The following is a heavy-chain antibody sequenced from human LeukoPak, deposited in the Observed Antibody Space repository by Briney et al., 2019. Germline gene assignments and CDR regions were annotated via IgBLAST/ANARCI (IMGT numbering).Heavy chain of an antibody. D-gene: IGHD2-2*01. CDR3: ARYCSSTSCSPQDYGMDV. J-gene: IGHJ6*02. V-gene: IGHV1-46*01. Sequence: ASVKVSCKASGYTFTSYYMNWVRRAPGQGLEWMGIINPSGGSTSYAQKFQGRVTMTRDTSTSTVYMELSSLRSEDTAVYYCARYCSSTSCSPQDYGMDVWGQGTTVTVSS. CDR1: GYTFTSYY. CDR2: INPSGGST.